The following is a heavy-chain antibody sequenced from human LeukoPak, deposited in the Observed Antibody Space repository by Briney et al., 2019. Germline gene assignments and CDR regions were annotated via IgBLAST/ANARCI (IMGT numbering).Heavy chain of an antibody. Sequence: TLSLTCTVSGGSISSGGYYWSWIRQPPGKGLEWIGYIYHSGSTYYNPSLKSRVTISVDRSKNQFSLKLSSVTAADTAVYYCARTEDILTGYPDYWGQGTLVTVSS. D-gene: IGHD3-9*01. CDR2: IYHSGST. J-gene: IGHJ4*02. V-gene: IGHV4-30-2*01. CDR1: GGSISSGGYY. CDR3: ARTEDILTGYPDY.